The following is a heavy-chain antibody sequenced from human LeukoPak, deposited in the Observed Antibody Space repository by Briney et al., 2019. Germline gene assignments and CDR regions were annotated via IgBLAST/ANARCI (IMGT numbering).Heavy chain of an antibody. CDR1: GFTFSSYA. D-gene: IGHD3-22*01. CDR3: ADSSGYYDAFDI. J-gene: IGHJ3*02. CDR2: ISGSGGST. V-gene: IGHV3-23*01. Sequence: SGGSLRLSCAASGFTFSSYAMSWVRQAPGKGLEWVSAISGSGGSTYYADSVKGRFTISRDSSKNTLYLHMNSLRAEDTAVYYCADSSGYYDAFDIWGQGTMVTVSS.